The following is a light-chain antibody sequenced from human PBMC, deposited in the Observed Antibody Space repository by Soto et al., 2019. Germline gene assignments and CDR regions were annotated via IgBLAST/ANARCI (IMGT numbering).Light chain of an antibody. CDR3: QQYDSSRLL. CDR2: GAS. CDR1: QSLTSSF. Sequence: EIVLTQSPDTLSLSPGERATLSCRASQSLTSSFLTWYQQKPGQAPRLRIYGASSRATGIPDRFSGSGSGTDFTLTICRLEPEDVAVYYCQQYDSSRLLFGGGTKVEIK. V-gene: IGKV3-20*01. J-gene: IGKJ4*01.